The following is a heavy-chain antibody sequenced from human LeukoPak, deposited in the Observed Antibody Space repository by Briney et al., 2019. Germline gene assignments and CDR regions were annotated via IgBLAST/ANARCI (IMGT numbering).Heavy chain of an antibody. Sequence: GGSLRLSCKVSGFTVSSNYMSWFRQAPGKGLEWVSIIYSGGYTHYADSVKGRFTISRDNAKNSLYLQMNSLRAEDTAVYYCARDRSVVVVAAYLDYWGQGTLVTVSS. D-gene: IGHD2-15*01. CDR1: GFTVSSNY. J-gene: IGHJ4*02. CDR2: IYSGGYT. CDR3: ARDRSVVVVAAYLDY. V-gene: IGHV3-66*01.